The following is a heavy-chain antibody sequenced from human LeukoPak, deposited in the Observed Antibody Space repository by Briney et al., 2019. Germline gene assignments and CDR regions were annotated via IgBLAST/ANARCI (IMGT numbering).Heavy chain of an antibody. CDR1: GFTFSSFV. Sequence: GGSLRLSSAASGFTFSSFVMSWVRQAPGKGLEWVSSISGSGVYKYYTDSVKGRFTISRDNSKNTLYVQMNSLRAEDTAVYYCAKVSCTGGTCSSFDYWGQGTLATVSS. D-gene: IGHD2-8*02. V-gene: IGHV3-23*01. CDR3: AKVSCTGGTCSSFDY. J-gene: IGHJ4*02. CDR2: ISGSGVYK.